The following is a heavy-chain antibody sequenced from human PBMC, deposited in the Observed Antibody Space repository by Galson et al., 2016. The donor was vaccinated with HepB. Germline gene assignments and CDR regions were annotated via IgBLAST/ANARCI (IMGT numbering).Heavy chain of an antibody. CDR1: GYAFIGHY. CDR2: TNPKSGDT. J-gene: IGHJ4*02. D-gene: IGHD3-3*02. Sequence: SCKASGYAFIGHYIHWVRQAPGQGLEWMGWTNPKSGDTNYAQKFQGRVTMTTDTSVNTAYMEVNTLMSDDTAVYYCARDSAAIYGFYFDSWGQGSLVIVSS. CDR3: ARDSAAIYGFYFDS. V-gene: IGHV1-2*02.